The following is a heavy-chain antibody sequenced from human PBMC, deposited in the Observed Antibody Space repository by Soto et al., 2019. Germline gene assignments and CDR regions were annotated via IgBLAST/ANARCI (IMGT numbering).Heavy chain of an antibody. J-gene: IGHJ6*02. D-gene: IGHD6-6*01. CDR3: ARDRWLGSSRGYYCGMDV. V-gene: IGHV1-46*01. CDR2: INPSGGST. Sequence: QVQLVQSGAEVKKPGASVKLSCKASGYTFTSHYMHWVRQAPGQGLEWMGVINPSGGSTSYAQKGQGRVTMTRDTPTSTVYMELSSLRSDDSAVYYCARDRWLGSSRGYYCGMDVWGQGTTVTVS. CDR1: GYTFTSHY.